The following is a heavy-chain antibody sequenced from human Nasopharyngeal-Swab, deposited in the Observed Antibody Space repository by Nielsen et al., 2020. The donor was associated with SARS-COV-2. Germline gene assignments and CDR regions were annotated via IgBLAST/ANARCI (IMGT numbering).Heavy chain of an antibody. CDR3: ARDATGDEYFDY. CDR2: MNPHNGGT. V-gene: IGHV1-2*02. D-gene: IGHD7-27*01. CDR1: GYTFTDYY. J-gene: IGHJ4*02. Sequence: ASVKVSCKPSGYTFTDYYMHWVRQAPGQGLEWMGWMNPHNGGTSYAQKFQGRVTITWDTSTTTAYLELGRLGSDDTAVYYCARDATGDEYFDYWGQGTLVTVSS.